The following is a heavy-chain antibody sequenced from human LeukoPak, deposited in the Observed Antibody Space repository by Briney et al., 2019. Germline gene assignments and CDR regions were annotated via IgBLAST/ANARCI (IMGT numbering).Heavy chain of an antibody. V-gene: IGHV3-53*04. J-gene: IGHJ4*02. CDR1: GFTVSSNY. Sequence: GGSLRLSCAASGFTVSSNYMSWVRQAPGKGLEWVSVIYGGGSTYYADSVKGRFTISRHNSKNTLYLQMNSLRAEDTAVYYCARIGSTSWGAEFDYWGQGTLVTVSS. CDR3: ARIGSTSWGAEFDY. D-gene: IGHD2-2*01. CDR2: IYGGGST.